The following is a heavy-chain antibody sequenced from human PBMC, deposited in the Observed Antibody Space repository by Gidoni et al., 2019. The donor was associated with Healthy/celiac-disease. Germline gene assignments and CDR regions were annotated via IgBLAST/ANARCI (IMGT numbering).Heavy chain of an antibody. CDR1: GFTFSSYA. D-gene: IGHD6-6*01. V-gene: IGHV3-23*01. CDR3: AKVEESEQLAMYYFDY. Sequence: EVQLLESGGGLVQPGGSLGLSCAASGFTFSSYAMSWVRQAPGKGLEWVSAISGSGGSTYYADSVKGRFTISRDNSKNTLYLQMNSLRAEDTAVYYCAKVEESEQLAMYYFDYWGQGTLVTVSS. J-gene: IGHJ4*02. CDR2: ISGSGGST.